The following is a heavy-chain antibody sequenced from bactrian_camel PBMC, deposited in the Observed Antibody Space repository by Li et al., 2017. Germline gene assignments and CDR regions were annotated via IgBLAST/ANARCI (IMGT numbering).Heavy chain of an antibody. V-gene: IGHV3S37*01. D-gene: IGHD4*01. J-gene: IGHJ4*01. CDR1: GFTFSTYA. CDR2: ITSSGGTP. CDR3: VADPGRSTWIRPLDYAT. Sequence: QVQLVESGGGLVPPGGSLRLSCAASGFTFSTYAMSWVRQAPGKGLEWVSLITSSGGTPLYADSVKGRFTISRSNDKLTLFLQMNDLKPEDTGMYHCVADPGRSTWIRPLDYATRGQGTQVTVS.